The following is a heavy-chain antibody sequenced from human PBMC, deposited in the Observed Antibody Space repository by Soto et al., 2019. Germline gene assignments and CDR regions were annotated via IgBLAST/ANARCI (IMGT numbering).Heavy chain of an antibody. CDR1: GDSIRSYY. V-gene: IGHV4-59*01. CDR2: VFHTGNT. CDR3: AREQYNWKI. D-gene: IGHD1-20*01. J-gene: IGHJ4*02. Sequence: TSETLSLICSVSGDSIRSYYWTWLRQPPGKGLQWIGYVFHTGNTNYNPSLKSRVTISEDASKNQVSLRLTSVTAADTAVYFCAREQYNWKIWGQGTLVTVSS.